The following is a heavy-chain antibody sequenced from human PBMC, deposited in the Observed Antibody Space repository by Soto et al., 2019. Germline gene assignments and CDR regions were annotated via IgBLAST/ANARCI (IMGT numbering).Heavy chain of an antibody. Sequence: QLQLQESGPGLVKPSETLSLTCTVSGGSISSSSYYWGWIRQPPGKGLEWIGSIYYSGSTYYNPSLKSRVTISVDTSKNQFSLKLSSVTAADTAVYYCARHGYSSSSDLFDPWGQGTLVTVSS. J-gene: IGHJ5*02. D-gene: IGHD6-6*01. V-gene: IGHV4-39*01. CDR2: IYYSGST. CDR3: ARHGYSSSSDLFDP. CDR1: GGSISSSSYY.